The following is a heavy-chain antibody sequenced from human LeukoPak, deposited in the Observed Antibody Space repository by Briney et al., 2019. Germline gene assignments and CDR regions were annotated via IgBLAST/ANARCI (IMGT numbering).Heavy chain of an antibody. V-gene: IGHV4-59*01. D-gene: IGHD5-24*01. J-gene: IGHJ6*04. CDR2: IYNSGRT. CDR3: ARKDGDV. Sequence: SETLSLTCTVSGDSISNYHWSWIRQPPGKRLEWIGYIYNSGRTNYNPSLKSRVTISVDTSKNQCSLKLRSVTAADTAVYYCARKDGDVWGKGTTVTISS. CDR1: GDSISNYH.